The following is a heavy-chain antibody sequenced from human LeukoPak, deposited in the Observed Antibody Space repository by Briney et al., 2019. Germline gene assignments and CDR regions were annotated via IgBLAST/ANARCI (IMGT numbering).Heavy chain of an antibody. Sequence: SVKVSCKASGGTFSSYAISWVRQAPGQGLEWMGRIIPILGIANYAQKFQGRVTITADKSTSTAYMELSSLRSEDTAVYYCASPVTIPLGGGYYYYYYGMDVWGQGTTVTVSS. CDR2: IIPILGIA. CDR1: GGTFSSYA. V-gene: IGHV1-69*04. CDR3: ASPVTIPLGGGYYYYYYGMDV. D-gene: IGHD3-9*01. J-gene: IGHJ6*02.